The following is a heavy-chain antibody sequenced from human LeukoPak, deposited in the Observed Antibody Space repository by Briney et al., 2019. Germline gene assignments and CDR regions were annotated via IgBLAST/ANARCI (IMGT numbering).Heavy chain of an antibody. V-gene: IGHV1-2*02. Sequence: ASVKSSCKASGYTFTGYYMHWVRQAPGEGLEWMGWINPNSGGTNYAQKFQGRVTMTRDTSISTAYMELSRLRSDDTAVYYCARGAYDYVWGRPIDYWGQGTLVTVSS. CDR2: INPNSGGT. CDR1: GYTFTGYY. CDR3: ARGAYDYVWGRPIDY. J-gene: IGHJ4*02. D-gene: IGHD3-16*01.